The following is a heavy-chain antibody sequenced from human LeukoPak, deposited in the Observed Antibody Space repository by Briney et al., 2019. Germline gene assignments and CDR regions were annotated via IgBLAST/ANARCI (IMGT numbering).Heavy chain of an antibody. CDR3: ARVCGSYLHNWFDP. J-gene: IGHJ5*02. CDR1: GYTFTSYG. V-gene: IGHV1-18*01. Sequence: ASVKVSCKASGYTFTSYGISWVRQAPGQGLEWMGWISAYNGNTNYAQKLQGRVTMTTDTSTSTAYMELRSLRSDDTAVCYCARVCGSYLHNWFDPWGQGTLVTVSS. CDR2: ISAYNGNT. D-gene: IGHD1-26*01.